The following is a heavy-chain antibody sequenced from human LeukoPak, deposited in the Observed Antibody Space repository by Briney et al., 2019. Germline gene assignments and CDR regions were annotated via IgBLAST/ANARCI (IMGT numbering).Heavy chain of an antibody. CDR3: ARVLEYCSGGSCYSGATDAFDI. D-gene: IGHD2-15*01. V-gene: IGHV3-21*01. J-gene: IGHJ3*02. CDR2: ISSSSSFI. Sequence: GGSLRLSCAVSGFTFSGYSMNWVRQAPGKGLEWVSSISSSSSFIYYADSVKGRFTISRDNAKNSLSLQMNSLRAEDTAVYYCARVLEYCSGGSCYSGATDAFDIWGQGTMVTVSS. CDR1: GFTFSGYS.